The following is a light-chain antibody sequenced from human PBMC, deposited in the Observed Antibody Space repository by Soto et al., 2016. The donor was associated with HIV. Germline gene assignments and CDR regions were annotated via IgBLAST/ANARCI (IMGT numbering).Light chain of an antibody. V-gene: IGLV3-21*02. CDR2: EDN. Sequence: SYELTQPPSVSVAPGETARITCEGNNIGTKSVQWYQQKPGQAPVLVVYEDNNRPSGIPERFSGSNSGNTATLTISRVEAGDEADCYCQVWDRDSDHYVFGSGTKVTV. CDR1: NIGTKS. CDR3: QVWDRDSDHYV. J-gene: IGLJ1*01.